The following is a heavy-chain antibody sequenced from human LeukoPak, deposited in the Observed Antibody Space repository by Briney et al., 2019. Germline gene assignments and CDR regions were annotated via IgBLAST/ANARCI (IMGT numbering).Heavy chain of an antibody. V-gene: IGHV3-74*01. J-gene: IGHJ5*02. Sequence: GGSLRLSCAASGFTFSSYWMHWVRQAPGKGLVWVSRINSDGSSTSYADSVKGRFTISRDNAKNTLYLQMNSLRAEDTAVYYCARAWELLFWFDPWGQGTLVTVSS. CDR3: ARAWELLFWFDP. CDR1: GFTFSSYW. D-gene: IGHD1-26*01. CDR2: INSDGSST.